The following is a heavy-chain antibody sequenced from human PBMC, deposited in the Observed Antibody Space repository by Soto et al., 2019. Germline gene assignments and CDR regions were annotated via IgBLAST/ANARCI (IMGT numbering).Heavy chain of an antibody. CDR1: GFTFSSYG. D-gene: IGHD1-26*01. Sequence: QVQLVESGGGVVQPGRSLRLSCAASGFTFSSYGMHWVRQAPGKGLEWVAVISYDGSNKYYADSLKGRFTISRDNSKNTLYLQMNSLGAEDTAVYYCAKDRGGASLSHWGQGTLVTVSS. V-gene: IGHV3-30*18. CDR2: ISYDGSNK. J-gene: IGHJ4*02. CDR3: AKDRGGASLSH.